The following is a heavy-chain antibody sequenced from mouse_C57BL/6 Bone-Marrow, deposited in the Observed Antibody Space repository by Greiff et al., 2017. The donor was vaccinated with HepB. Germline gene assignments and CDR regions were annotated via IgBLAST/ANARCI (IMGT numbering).Heavy chain of an antibody. J-gene: IGHJ3*01. CDR1: GFTFSDYG. V-gene: IGHV5-17*01. CDR3: ARRHYGSSYGFAY. CDR2: ISSGSSTI. Sequence: VQLKESGGGLVKPGGSLKLSCAASGFTFSDYGMHWVRQAPEKGLEWVAYISSGSSTIYYADTVKGRFTISRDNAKNTLFLQMTSLRSEDTAMYYCARRHYGSSYGFAYWGQGTLVTVSA. D-gene: IGHD1-1*01.